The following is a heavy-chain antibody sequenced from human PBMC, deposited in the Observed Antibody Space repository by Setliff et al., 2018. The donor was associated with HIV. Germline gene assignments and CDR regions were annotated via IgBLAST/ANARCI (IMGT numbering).Heavy chain of an antibody. V-gene: IGHV3-7*01. J-gene: IGHJ4*02. CDR1: GFAFDTSW. Sequence: GESLTISCAASGFAFDTSWMTWIRQAPGEGLEWVATIKQDGSQKFYVDSVKGRFTISRDNVKNSLFLQMNSLRVGDTAVYYCARGRWRLLHYYFDYWGQGTLVTVSS. CDR3: ARGRWRLLHYYFDY. D-gene: IGHD2-15*01. CDR2: IKQDGSQK.